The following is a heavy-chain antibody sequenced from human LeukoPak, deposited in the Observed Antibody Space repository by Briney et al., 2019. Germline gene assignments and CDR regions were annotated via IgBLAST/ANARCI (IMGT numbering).Heavy chain of an antibody. CDR2: ISSSGSTI. J-gene: IGHJ3*02. Sequence: GGSLRLSCAASGFTFSSYEMNWVRQAPGKGLEWVSYISSSGSTIYYADSVKGRFTISRDNAKNSLDLQMNSLRAEDTAVYYCARDSKALGEAFDIWGQGTMVTVSS. CDR1: GFTFSSYE. V-gene: IGHV3-48*03. CDR3: ARDSKALGEAFDI.